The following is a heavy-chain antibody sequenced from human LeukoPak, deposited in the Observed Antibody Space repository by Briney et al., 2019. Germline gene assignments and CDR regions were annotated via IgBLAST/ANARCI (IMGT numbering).Heavy chain of an antibody. V-gene: IGHV3-74*01. D-gene: IGHD3-16*01. J-gene: IGHJ3*02. Sequence: PGGSLRLSCAASGFTFSNFWMHWVRQAPGKGLMWVSRCDSDGSGTTYVDSVKGRFTVSRDNAKSTLYLQMSSLRAEDTAVYYCATSSVWGGAFNIWGQGTMVTVSS. CDR1: GFTFSNFW. CDR3: ATSSVWGGAFNI. CDR2: CDSDGSGT.